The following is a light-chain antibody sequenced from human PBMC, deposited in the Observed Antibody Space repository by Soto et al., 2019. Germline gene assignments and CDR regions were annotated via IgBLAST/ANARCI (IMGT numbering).Light chain of an antibody. CDR3: QQYKHLIT. CDR2: DAS. CDR1: QDISNC. J-gene: IGKJ5*01. Sequence: DIQMTQSPSSLSASVGDRVTITCQASQDISNCLNWYQQKPGKAPKLLIYDASNLETGVPSRFSGSGSGTDFTFTITSLQPEDIATYYCQQYKHLITFGQGTRLEIK. V-gene: IGKV1-33*01.